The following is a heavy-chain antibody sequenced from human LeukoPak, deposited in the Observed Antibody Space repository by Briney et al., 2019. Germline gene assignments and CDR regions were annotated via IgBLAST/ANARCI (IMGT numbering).Heavy chain of an antibody. Sequence: ASVKVSCKASGYTFTSYGISWVRQAPGQGLEWMGSISAYNGNTDYTQKLQGRVTMNTDTSTNTAYVELRSLRSDDTAVYYCARIAAASDYWGQGTLVTVSS. CDR1: GYTFTSYG. CDR3: ARIAAASDY. CDR2: ISAYNGNT. V-gene: IGHV1-18*01. D-gene: IGHD6-13*01. J-gene: IGHJ4*02.